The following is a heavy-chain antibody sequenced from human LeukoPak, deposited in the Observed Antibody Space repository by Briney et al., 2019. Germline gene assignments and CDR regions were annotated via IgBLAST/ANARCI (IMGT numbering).Heavy chain of an antibody. V-gene: IGHV4-39*01. J-gene: IGHJ6*03. CDR3: ARHCMDYGKSYYYYMDV. D-gene: IGHD4/OR15-4a*01. CDR2: MYHNGST. CDR1: GGSISSISYY. Sequence: SETLSLTCTVSGGSISSISYYWGWIRQPPGKGLEWIGSMYHNGSTYYNPSLKSRVTISVDTSKNQFSPKLSSVTAADMAVYYCARHCMDYGKSYYYYMDVWGKGTTVTISS.